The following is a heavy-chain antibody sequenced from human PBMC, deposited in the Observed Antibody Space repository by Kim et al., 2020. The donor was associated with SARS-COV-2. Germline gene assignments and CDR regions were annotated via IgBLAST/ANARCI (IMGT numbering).Heavy chain of an antibody. D-gene: IGHD2-2*01. Sequence: ASVKVSCKASGYTFTSYYMHWVRQAPGQGLEWMGIINPSGGSTSYAQKFQGRVTMTRDTSTSTVYMELSSLRSEDTAVYYCAREGCSSTSCYPTFYYWGQGTLVTVSS. CDR1: GYTFTSYY. V-gene: IGHV1-46*01. CDR2: INPSGGST. CDR3: AREGCSSTSCYPTFYY. J-gene: IGHJ4*02.